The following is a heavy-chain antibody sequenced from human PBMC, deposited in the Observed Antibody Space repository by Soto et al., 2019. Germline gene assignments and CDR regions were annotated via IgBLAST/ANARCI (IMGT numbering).Heavy chain of an antibody. Sequence: QLQLQESGSGLVKPSQTLSLTCAVSGGSISSGGYSWSWIRQPPGKGLEWIGYIYHSGSTYYNPSPXSXXTISVHRSKNQSSRKLSSVTAADTAVYYCARVPDRWGQGTLVTVSS. CDR3: ARVPDR. CDR2: IYHSGST. D-gene: IGHD2-2*01. V-gene: IGHV4-30-2*01. CDR1: GGSISSGGYS. J-gene: IGHJ5*02.